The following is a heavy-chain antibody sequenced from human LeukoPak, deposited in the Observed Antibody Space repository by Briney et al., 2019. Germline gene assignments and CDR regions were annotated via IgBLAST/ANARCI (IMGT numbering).Heavy chain of an antibody. J-gene: IGHJ3*02. CDR2: ISSTSTTI. Sequence: GGSLRLSCAASGFTFSDYYMSWIRQAPGKGLAWVSYISSTSTTIYYADSVKGRFTISRDNAKNSVYLQMNSLGAEDTAVYYCARDGSASDAFDIWGQGTMVTVSS. V-gene: IGHV3-11*01. CDR3: ARDGSASDAFDI. D-gene: IGHD5-12*01. CDR1: GFTFSDYY.